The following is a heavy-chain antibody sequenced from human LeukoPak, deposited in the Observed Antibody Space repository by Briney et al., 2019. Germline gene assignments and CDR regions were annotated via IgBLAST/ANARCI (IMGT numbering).Heavy chain of an antibody. V-gene: IGHV3-23*01. D-gene: IGHD3-22*01. J-gene: IGHJ4*02. CDR1: GFTFGSYG. CDR2: ISPSGDRT. CDR3: AIMHGYYDGSGYWVQ. Sequence: GGSLRLSCAASGFTFGSYGMSWVRQAPGKGLEWVSFISPSGDRTSNADSVEGRFTISRDNPRDTLYLQMNSLRDEDTAGYYCAIMHGYYDGSGYWVQWGQGTLVTVSP.